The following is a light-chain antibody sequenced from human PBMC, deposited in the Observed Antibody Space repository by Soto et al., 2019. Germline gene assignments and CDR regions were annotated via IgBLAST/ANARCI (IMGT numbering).Light chain of an antibody. CDR1: SSDVGTYNR. CDR3: SSFTSSTTLV. CDR2: EVS. Sequence: QSVLTQPPSVSGPPGQSVTISCTGTSSDVGTYNRVSWYQQPPGTAPKLMIYEVSNRPSGVPDRFSGSKSGNTASLTISGLQAEDEADYYCSSFTSSTTLVFGGGTKVTVL. V-gene: IGLV2-18*02. J-gene: IGLJ2*01.